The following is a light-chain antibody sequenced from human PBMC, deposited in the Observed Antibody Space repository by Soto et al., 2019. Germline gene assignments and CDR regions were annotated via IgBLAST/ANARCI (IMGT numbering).Light chain of an antibody. CDR1: SSDVGGRDH. Sequence: QSALTQPTSVSGSPGQSITISCTGTSSDVGGRDHVSWYQQHPGKAPKLMIYDVSNRPSGVSNRFSGSKSGNTASLTISGLQADEEADYYCCSYTTITTGVFGTGTKLTVL. V-gene: IGLV2-14*01. CDR3: CSYTTITTGV. J-gene: IGLJ1*01. CDR2: DVS.